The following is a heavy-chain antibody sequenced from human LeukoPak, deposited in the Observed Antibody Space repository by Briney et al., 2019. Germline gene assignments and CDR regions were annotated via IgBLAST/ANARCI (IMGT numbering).Heavy chain of an antibody. Sequence: KTGGSLRLSCAASGFTFSNAWMSWVRQAPGKGLEWVGRIKSKTDGGTTDYAAPVKGRFTISRDDSKNTLYLQMNSLKTEDTAVYYCTTDLEYCGGDCYYTRPNWFDPWGQGTLVTVSS. CDR3: TTDLEYCGGDCYYTRPNWFDP. CDR1: GFTFSNAW. CDR2: IKSKTDGGTT. D-gene: IGHD2-21*01. V-gene: IGHV3-15*01. J-gene: IGHJ5*02.